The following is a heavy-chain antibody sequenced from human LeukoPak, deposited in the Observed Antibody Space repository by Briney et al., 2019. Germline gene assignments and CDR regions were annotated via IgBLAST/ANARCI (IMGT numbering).Heavy chain of an antibody. CDR3: ARWDYYDSSGYYYADFYYFDY. CDR1: AFTLSSYS. D-gene: IGHD3-22*01. V-gene: IGHV3-21*01. Sequence: PGGSLRLSCAGSAFTLSSYSMTWVRQAPGKGLEWVSSIGGSSSDIYYAASVKGRFTISRDNAKNSMYLQMNSLKAEDTAVYYCARWDYYDSSGYYYADFYYFDYWGQETLVTVSS. J-gene: IGHJ4*02. CDR2: IGGSSSDI.